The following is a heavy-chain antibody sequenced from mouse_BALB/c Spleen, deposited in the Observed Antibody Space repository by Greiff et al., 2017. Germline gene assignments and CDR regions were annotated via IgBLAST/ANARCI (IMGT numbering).Heavy chain of an antibody. CDR1: GFTFSSFG. Sequence: EVQVVESGGGLVQPGGSRKLSCAASGFTFSSFGMHWVRQAPEKGLEWVAYISSGSSTIYYADTVKGRFTISRDNPKNTLFLQMTSLRSEDTAMYYCARSDDYEDYAMDYWGQGTSVTVSS. D-gene: IGHD2-4*01. J-gene: IGHJ4*01. V-gene: IGHV5-17*02. CDR3: ARSDDYEDYAMDY. CDR2: ISSGSSTI.